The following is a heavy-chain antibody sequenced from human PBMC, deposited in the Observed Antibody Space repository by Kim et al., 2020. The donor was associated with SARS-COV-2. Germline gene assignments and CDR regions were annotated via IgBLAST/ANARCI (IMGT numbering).Heavy chain of an antibody. V-gene: IGHV1-69*01. Sequence: ANYAQKFQGRVTITADESTSTAYMELSSLRSEDTAVYYCARAREGWYFDYWGQGTLVTVSS. CDR2: A. CDR3: ARAREGWYFDY. J-gene: IGHJ4*02.